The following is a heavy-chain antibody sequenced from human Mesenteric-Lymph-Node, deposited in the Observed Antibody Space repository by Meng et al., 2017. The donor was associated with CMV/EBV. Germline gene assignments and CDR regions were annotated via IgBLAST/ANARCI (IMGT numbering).Heavy chain of an antibody. J-gene: IGHJ4*02. D-gene: IGHD5-18*01. CDR2: ISHDGSIA. CDR1: GFTFSTSA. CDR3: ARGKRGYSYGNDY. Sequence: GGSLRLSCAASGFTFSTSAIHWVRQAPGKGLEWVALISHDGSIAYYADSVRGRFTISRDNAKNSLYLQMNSLRAEDTAVYYCARGKRGYSYGNDYWGQGTLVTVSS. V-gene: IGHV3-30-3*01.